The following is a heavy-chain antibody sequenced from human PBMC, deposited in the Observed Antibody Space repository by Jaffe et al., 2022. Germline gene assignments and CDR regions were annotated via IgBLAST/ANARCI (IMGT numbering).Heavy chain of an antibody. Sequence: QVQLVESGGGLVQPGGSLRLSCAASGFTFSSYGMHWVRQAPGKGLEWVAFIRYDGSNKYYADSVKGRFTISRDNSKNTLYLQMNSLRAEDTAVYYCAKDSTLYYYGSGSYYLFDYWGQGTLVTVSS. J-gene: IGHJ4*02. CDR1: GFTFSSYG. D-gene: IGHD3-10*01. CDR3: AKDSTLYYYGSGSYYLFDY. CDR2: IRYDGSNK. V-gene: IGHV3-30*02.